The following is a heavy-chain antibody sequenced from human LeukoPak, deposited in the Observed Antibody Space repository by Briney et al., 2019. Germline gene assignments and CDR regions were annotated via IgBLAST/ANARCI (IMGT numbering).Heavy chain of an antibody. V-gene: IGHV4-4*02. D-gene: IGHD1-26*01. CDR2: ISLAGRT. CDR3: SRESGPFCPFGH. Sequence: SETLSLTCGVSGGPITTTNYWSWVRQPPEGGLEWIGEISLAGRTRYNPSLKSRVNISIDESKNHLYLNLASVTAADTAVYYCSRESGPFCPFGHWGQGTLVAVTS. CDR1: GGPITTTNY. J-gene: IGHJ4*02.